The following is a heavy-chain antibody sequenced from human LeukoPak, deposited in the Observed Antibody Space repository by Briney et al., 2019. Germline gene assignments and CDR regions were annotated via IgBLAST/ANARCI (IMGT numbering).Heavy chain of an antibody. CDR1: GFTFSSYS. CDR3: ARGRGSYHRYYFDY. D-gene: IGHD1-26*01. V-gene: IGHV3-21*01. J-gene: IGHJ4*02. Sequence: GGSLRLSRAASGFTFSSYSMNWVRQAPGKGLEWVSSISSSSSYIYYADSVKGRFTISRDNAKNSLYLQMNSLRAEDTAVYYCARGRGSYHRYYFDYWGQGTLVTVSS. CDR2: ISSSSSYI.